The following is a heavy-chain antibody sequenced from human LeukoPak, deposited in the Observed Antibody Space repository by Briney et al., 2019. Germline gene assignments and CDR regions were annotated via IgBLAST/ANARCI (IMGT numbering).Heavy chain of an antibody. CDR3: ARGGTTVTPGLLWFDP. J-gene: IGHJ5*02. V-gene: IGHV4-59*11. Sequence: SETLSLTCSVSGGSISSHYWSWXXQPPGKXXXXXXXXXYSGSTKYNPSLKSRVTISVDTSKNQFSLKLSSVTAADTAVYYCARGGTTVTPGLLWFDPWGQGTLVTVSS. CDR2: XXYSGST. D-gene: IGHD4-17*01. CDR1: GGSISSHY.